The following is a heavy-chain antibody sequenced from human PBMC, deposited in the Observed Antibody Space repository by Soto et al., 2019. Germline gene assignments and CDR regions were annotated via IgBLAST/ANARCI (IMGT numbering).Heavy chain of an antibody. CDR1: GGSITTYY. V-gene: IGHV4-59*08. Sequence: QVQLQESGPGLVKPSETLSLTCTVSGGSITTYYWSWIRQPLGEGLEWIGYIYYSGSTNYNPSLKSRVTISVDTSKNPFSLKLSSVTAADTAVYYCARHTVATNWFDPWGQGTLVTVSS. CDR3: ARHTVATNWFDP. D-gene: IGHD4-4*01. J-gene: IGHJ5*02. CDR2: IYYSGST.